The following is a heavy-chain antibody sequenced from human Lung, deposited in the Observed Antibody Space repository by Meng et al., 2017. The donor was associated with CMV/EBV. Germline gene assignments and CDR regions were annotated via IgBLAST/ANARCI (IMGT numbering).Heavy chain of an antibody. CDR1: RDSMSSYGYN. CDR3: ARVADPSVPYYFDF. CDR2: IHSTGST. J-gene: IGHJ4*02. Sequence: LXXAVSRDSMSSYGYNWSWIRQPPGEGLEWIGYIHSTGSTYYNPSLKGRITISIDTSRNQFSLELTSVTAADTAIYYCARVADPSVPYYFDFWGPG. V-gene: IGHV4-30-4*01.